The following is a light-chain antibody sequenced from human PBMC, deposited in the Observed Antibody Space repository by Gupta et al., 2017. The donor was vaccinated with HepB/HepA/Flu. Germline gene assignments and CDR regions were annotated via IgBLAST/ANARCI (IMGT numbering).Light chain of an antibody. CDR2: TAS. J-gene: IGKJ3*01. CDR1: QSISSY. V-gene: IGKV1-39*01. CDR3: QQRDNTPFT. Sequence: DIQMTQSPSSLSASVGDRVTITCRASQSISSYLNWYQQKPGKAPKFLIYTASSLQSGVPSRFSGSRSGTDFTLTISRLQPEDFATYYCQQRDNTPFTFGHGTKVDIK.